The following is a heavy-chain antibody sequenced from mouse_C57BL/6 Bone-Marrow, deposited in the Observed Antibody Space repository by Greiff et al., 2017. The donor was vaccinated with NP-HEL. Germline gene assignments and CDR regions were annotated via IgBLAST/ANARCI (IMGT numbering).Heavy chain of an antibody. D-gene: IGHD1-1*01. CDR1: GFTFSNYW. CDR2: IRLKSDNYAT. CDR3: TGYYYGSNY. V-gene: IGHV6-3*01. Sequence: EVQVVESGGGLVQPGGSMKLSCVASGFTFSNYWMNWVRQSPEKGLEWVAQIRLKSDNYATHYAESVKGRFTISRDDSKSNVYLQMYNLRAEDTGIYYCTGYYYGSNYWGQGTTLTVSS. J-gene: IGHJ2*01.